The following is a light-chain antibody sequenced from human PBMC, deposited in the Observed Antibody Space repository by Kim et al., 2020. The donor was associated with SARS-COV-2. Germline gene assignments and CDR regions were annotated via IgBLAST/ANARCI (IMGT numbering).Light chain of an antibody. J-gene: IGLJ3*02. CDR3: SSYAGSNTWV. CDR1: SSDVAAYAS. CDR2: QGT. Sequence: QSALTQPPSASGSPGQSVTISCTGTSSDVAAYASVSWYQHHPGKAPKLMIFQGTKRPSGVPDRFSGSKSGNTASLTVSGLQTDDEADYYCSSYAGSNTWVFGGGTQLTVL. V-gene: IGLV2-8*01.